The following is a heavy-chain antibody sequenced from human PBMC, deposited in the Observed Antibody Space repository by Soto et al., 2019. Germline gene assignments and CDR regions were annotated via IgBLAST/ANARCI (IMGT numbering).Heavy chain of an antibody. CDR1: GFTFSSYG. CDR3: ASLDCSSTSCPNYYYYGMDV. Sequence: QVQLVESGGGVVQPGRSLRLSCAASGFTFSSYGMHWVRQAPGKGLEWVAVIWYDGSNKYYADYVKGRFTISRDNSKNTLYLQMNSLRAEYTAVYYCASLDCSSTSCPNYYYYGMDVWGQGTTVTVSS. V-gene: IGHV3-33*01. D-gene: IGHD2-2*01. CDR2: IWYDGSNK. J-gene: IGHJ6*02.